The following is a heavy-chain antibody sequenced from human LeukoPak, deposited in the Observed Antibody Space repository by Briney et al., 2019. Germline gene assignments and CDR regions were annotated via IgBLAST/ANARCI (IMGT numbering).Heavy chain of an antibody. D-gene: IGHD3-22*01. V-gene: IGHV1-2*06. Sequence: ASVTVSCTASGYTFIAYYIYWMRQAPGQGLEWVGRINPNSGGTNYAQNFQDRVTLTRDTSITTVYMELNRLISDDAAVYYCARRGSGYYDSREAFDIWGQGTMVTVSS. CDR2: INPNSGGT. J-gene: IGHJ3*02. CDR3: ARRGSGYYDSREAFDI. CDR1: GYTFIAYY.